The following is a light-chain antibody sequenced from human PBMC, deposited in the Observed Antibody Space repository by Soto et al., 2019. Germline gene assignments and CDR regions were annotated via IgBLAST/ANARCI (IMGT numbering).Light chain of an antibody. Sequence: ILMTQSPATLSVSPGERATLSCRASQSVSNNLAWYQQKPGQAPRLLIYHASTRAAGIPARYSGSGSGTEITLTISGLQSEDFAVYYCQQYNNWPPWTFGQGTKVEIK. CDR2: HAS. J-gene: IGKJ1*01. V-gene: IGKV3-15*01. CDR1: QSVSNN. CDR3: QQYNNWPPWT.